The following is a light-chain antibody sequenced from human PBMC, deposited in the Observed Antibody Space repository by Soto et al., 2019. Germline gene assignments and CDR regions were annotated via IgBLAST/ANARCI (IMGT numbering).Light chain of an antibody. CDR1: QSVGSSY. V-gene: IGKV3-20*01. CDR3: QQYCSSPFT. J-gene: IGKJ3*01. Sequence: EIGLTQSPGTLSLSPGERTTLSCRASQSVGSSYLAWYQQKPGQAPRLLIYGASSRATGIPDRFSGSGSGTDFTLTISRLEPEDFAVYYCQQYCSSPFTFRPGTKVDIK. CDR2: GAS.